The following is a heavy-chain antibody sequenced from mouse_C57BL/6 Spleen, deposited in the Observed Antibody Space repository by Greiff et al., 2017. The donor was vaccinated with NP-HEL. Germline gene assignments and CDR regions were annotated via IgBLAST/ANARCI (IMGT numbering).Heavy chain of an antibody. J-gene: IGHJ2*01. D-gene: IGHD2-12*01. CDR1: GYTFTSYW. V-gene: IGHV1-64*01. Sequence: QVQLQQPGAELVKPGASVKLSCKASGYTFTSYWMHWVKQRPGQGLEWIGMLPPNSGSTNYNEKFKSKATLTVDKSSSTAYMQLSSLTSEDSAVYYCARYSPYYFDYWGQGTTLTVSS. CDR3: ARYSPYYFDY. CDR2: LPPNSGST.